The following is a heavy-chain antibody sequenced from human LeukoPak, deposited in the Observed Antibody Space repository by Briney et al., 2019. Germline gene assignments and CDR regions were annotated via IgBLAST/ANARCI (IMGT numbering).Heavy chain of an antibody. J-gene: IGHJ4*02. CDR3: ARDETYYYDSSGYHY. CDR2: INPNSGGT. V-gene: IGHV1-2*02. CDR1: GYTFTGYY. Sequence: ASGKVSCKASGYTFTGYYMHWVRQAPGQGLEWMGWINPNSGGTNYAQKFQGRVTMTRDTSISTAYMELSRLRSDDTAVYYCARDETYYYDSSGYHYWGQGTLVTVSS. D-gene: IGHD3-22*01.